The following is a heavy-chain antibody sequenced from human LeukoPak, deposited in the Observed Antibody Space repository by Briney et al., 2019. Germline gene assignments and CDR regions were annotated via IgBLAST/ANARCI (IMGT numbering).Heavy chain of an antibody. CDR3: ARARIVAVTAILGY. J-gene: IGHJ4*02. CDR2: INPNSGGT. CDR1: GYTFTGYY. D-gene: IGHD2-21*02. Sequence: ASVKVSCKASGYTFTGYYMHWVRQAPGQGLEWMGWINPNSGGTNYAQKFQGRVTMTRDTSISTAYMELSRLSSDDTAVYYCARARIVAVTAILGYWGQGTLVTVSS. V-gene: IGHV1-2*02.